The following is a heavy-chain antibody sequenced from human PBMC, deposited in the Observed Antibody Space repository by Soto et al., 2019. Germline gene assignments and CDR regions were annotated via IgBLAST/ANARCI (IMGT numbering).Heavy chain of an antibody. J-gene: IGHJ6*02. CDR2: IADDGSNA. CDR1: GFTFRNHA. CDR3: ARGDREDILVVVGARPGEYGIDI. Sequence: QVQLVESGGGVVQPGGSLRLSCAASGFTFRNHAMHWVRQAPGKGLECLAVIADDGSNAFNRDSVKGRFTISRDNSKNTLYLDMNSLRSEDTGVYYCARGDREDILVVVGARPGEYGIDIWGQGTTVTVSS. V-gene: IGHV3-30-3*01. D-gene: IGHD2-15*01.